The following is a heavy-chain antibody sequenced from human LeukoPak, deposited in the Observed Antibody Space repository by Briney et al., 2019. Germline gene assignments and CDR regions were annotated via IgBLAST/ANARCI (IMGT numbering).Heavy chain of an antibody. V-gene: IGHV3-66*01. Sequence: GGSLRLSCAASGFTVSSNYMSWVRQAPGKGLEWVSVIYSGGSTYYADSVKGRFTISRDNSKNTLYLQMNSLRAEDTAVYYCARDQSGWSSESLYYFDYWGQGTLVTVSS. D-gene: IGHD6-19*01. CDR3: ARDQSGWSSESLYYFDY. CDR2: IYSGGST. CDR1: GFTVSSNY. J-gene: IGHJ4*02.